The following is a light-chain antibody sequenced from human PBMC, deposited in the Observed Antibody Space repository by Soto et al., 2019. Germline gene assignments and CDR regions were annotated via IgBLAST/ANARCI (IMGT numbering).Light chain of an antibody. Sequence: DIVMTQSPDSLAVSLGERATINCKSSQSVLYRSNTKNYLAWYQQKPGPPPNLLIYWASTRESGVPDRFSGSGSGTDFTLTISSLQAEDVAVYFCQQYYSLPPTFGQGTKVEI. CDR3: QQYYSLPPT. V-gene: IGKV4-1*01. CDR1: QSVLYRSNTKNY. J-gene: IGKJ1*01. CDR2: WAS.